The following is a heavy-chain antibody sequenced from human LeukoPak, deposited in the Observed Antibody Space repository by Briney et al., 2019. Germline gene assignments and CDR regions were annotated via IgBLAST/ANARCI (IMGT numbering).Heavy chain of an antibody. CDR2: INHSGST. CDR3: ARRLVVVKNNWFDP. J-gene: IGHJ5*02. CDR1: GGSFSGYY. D-gene: IGHD3-22*01. Sequence: SETLSLTCAVYGGSFSGYYWSWIRQPPGKGLEWIGEINHSGSTNYNPSLKSRVTISVDTSKNQFSLKLSSVTAADTAVYYCARRLVVVKNNWFDPWGQGTLVTVSS. V-gene: IGHV4-34*01.